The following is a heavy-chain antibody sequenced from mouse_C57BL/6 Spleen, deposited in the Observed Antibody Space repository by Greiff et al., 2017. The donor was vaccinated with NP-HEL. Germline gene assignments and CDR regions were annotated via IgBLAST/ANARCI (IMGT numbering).Heavy chain of an antibody. CDR3: ARGYYDVFDY. CDR2: ISDGGSYT. CDR1: GFTFSSYA. D-gene: IGHD2-4*01. V-gene: IGHV5-4*03. Sequence: EVKLQESGGGLVKPGGSLKLSCAASGFTFSSYAMSWVRQTPEKRLEWVATISDGGSYTYYPDNVKGRFTISRDNAKNNLYLQMSHLKSEDTAMYYCARGYYDVFDYWGQGTTLTVSS. J-gene: IGHJ2*01.